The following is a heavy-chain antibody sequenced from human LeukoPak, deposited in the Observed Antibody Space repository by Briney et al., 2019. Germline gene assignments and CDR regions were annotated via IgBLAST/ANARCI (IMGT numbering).Heavy chain of an antibody. CDR2: VSASGGNT. D-gene: IGHD3-3*01. Sequence: GGSLRLSCAASGFTFDNYAMTWVRQAPGKGLEWVSTVSASGGNTDYADSVKGRFTISRDNSKNTLYLHINSLRADDTAVYYCAKTVGGLRFCDYWGRGTLVTVSS. V-gene: IGHV3-23*01. CDR1: GFTFDNYA. CDR3: AKTVGGLRFCDY. J-gene: IGHJ4*02.